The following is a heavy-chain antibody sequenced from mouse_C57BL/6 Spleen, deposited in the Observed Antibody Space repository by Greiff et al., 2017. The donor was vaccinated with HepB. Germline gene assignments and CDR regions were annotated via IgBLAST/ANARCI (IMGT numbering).Heavy chain of an antibody. J-gene: IGHJ2*01. CDR3: AREGGYGNYDFDY. CDR1: GYTFTSYW. Sequence: QVQLQQPGAELVRPGSSVKLSCKASGYTFTSYWMHWVKQRPIQGLEWIGNIDPSDSETHYNQKFKDKATLTVDKSSSTAYMQLSSLTSEDSAFYYCAREGGYGNYDFDYWGQGTTLTVSS. D-gene: IGHD2-1*01. CDR2: IDPSDSET. V-gene: IGHV1-52*01.